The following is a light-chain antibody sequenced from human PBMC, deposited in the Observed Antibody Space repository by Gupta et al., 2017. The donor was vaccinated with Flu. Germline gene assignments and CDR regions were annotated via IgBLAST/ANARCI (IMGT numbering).Light chain of an antibody. J-gene: IGLJ1*01. V-gene: IGLV2-14*01. CDR3: SSYTSTTTPGV. CDR2: EVS. Sequence: QSALTQPASVSGSPGQSLTISCTGTSSDVGGYNYVSWYQQHPGKAPKLMIYEVSNRPSGVSNRFSGSKSGNTASLTISGLHSEDEADYFCSSYTSTTTPGVFGTGTRVTVL. CDR1: SSDVGGYNY.